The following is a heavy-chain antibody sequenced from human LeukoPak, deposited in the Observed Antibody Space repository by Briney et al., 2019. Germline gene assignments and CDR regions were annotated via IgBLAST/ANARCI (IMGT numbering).Heavy chain of an antibody. CDR3: AMKDGLYFDY. J-gene: IGHJ4*02. CDR2: IYHSGST. CDR1: GGSISSGGYY. D-gene: IGHD3/OR15-3a*01. Sequence: PSETLSLTCTVSGGSISSGGYYWNWIRQSPGKGLEWIGYIYHSGSTKYNPSLKSRVTMSVDKSKNQFSLKLSSVTAADTAVYYCAMKDGLYFDYWGQGTLVTVSP. V-gene: IGHV4-30-2*05.